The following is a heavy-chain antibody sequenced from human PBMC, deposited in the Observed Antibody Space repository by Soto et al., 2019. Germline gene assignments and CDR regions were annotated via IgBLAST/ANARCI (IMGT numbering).Heavy chain of an antibody. V-gene: IGHV3-11*01. D-gene: IGHD2-15*01. Sequence: GVLRLSCASSGFTFRDYYMTWLRQAPGKGLEWVSYISPDGGNVYYADSVKGRFTISRDNARNSLYLHMNSLRVEDTALYYCTKAAVPSGIRWFDPWGQGTLVTVSS. CDR3: TKAAVPSGIRWFDP. CDR2: ISPDGGNV. J-gene: IGHJ5*02. CDR1: GFTFRDYY.